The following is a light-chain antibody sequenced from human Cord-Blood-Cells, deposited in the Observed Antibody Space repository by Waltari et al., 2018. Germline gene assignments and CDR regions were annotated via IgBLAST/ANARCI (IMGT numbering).Light chain of an antibody. J-gene: IGKJ3*01. Sequence: QMTQSPFTLSASVGDIFTITCRASTSISSWLAWYQQKPGKAPKLLIYDASSLESGVPSRFSGSGSRTEFTLTISSLQPDDFATYYCQQYNSYSPGTFGPGTKVDIK. CDR3: QQYNSYSPGT. V-gene: IGKV1-5*01. CDR2: DAS. CDR1: TSISSW.